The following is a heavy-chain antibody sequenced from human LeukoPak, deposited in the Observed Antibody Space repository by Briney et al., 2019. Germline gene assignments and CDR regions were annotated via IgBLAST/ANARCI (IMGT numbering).Heavy chain of an antibody. Sequence: GESLNISCKGSGYSVTTYWIAWVRQMPGKGLEWLGIIYPGDSDTRYSPSFQGQVTISADKSISTAYLQWSSLRASDTAMYYCARWIGENWFDPWGQGTLVTVSS. D-gene: IGHD3-10*01. CDR3: ARWIGENWFDP. CDR1: GYSVTTYW. CDR2: IYPGDSDT. V-gene: IGHV5-51*01. J-gene: IGHJ5*02.